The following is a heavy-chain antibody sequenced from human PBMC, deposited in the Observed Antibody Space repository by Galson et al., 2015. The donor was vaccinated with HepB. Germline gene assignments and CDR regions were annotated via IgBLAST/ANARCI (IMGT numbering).Heavy chain of an antibody. Sequence: ETLSLTCTVSGGSISNNMYYWDWIRQPPGEGLEWIGSIYYTGTTYYNPSLKSPVTISVDTSKNQFSLKLSSVTAADTAVYYCARLSNRALGWVDPWGQGTLVTVSS. D-gene: IGHD3-16*01. J-gene: IGHJ5*02. CDR3: ARLSNRALGWVDP. V-gene: IGHV4-39*07. CDR2: IYYTGTT. CDR1: GGSISNNMYY.